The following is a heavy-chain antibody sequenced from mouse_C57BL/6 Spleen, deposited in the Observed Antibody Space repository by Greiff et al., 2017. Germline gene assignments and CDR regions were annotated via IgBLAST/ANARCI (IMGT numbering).Heavy chain of an antibody. CDR3: AREGYSYAMDY. D-gene: IGHD2-3*01. V-gene: IGHV1-53*01. J-gene: IGHJ4*01. Sequence: QVQLQQPGTELVKPGASVKLSCKASGYTFTSYWMHWVKQRPGQGLEWIGNINPSNGGTNYNEKFKSKATLTVDKSSSTSYMQLSSLTSEDAAVYDCAREGYSYAMDYWGQGTSVTVSS. CDR1: GYTFTSYW. CDR2: INPSNGGT.